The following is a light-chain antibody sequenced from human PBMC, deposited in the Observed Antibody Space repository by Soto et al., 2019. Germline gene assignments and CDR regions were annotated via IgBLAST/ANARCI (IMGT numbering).Light chain of an antibody. J-gene: IGLJ3*02. V-gene: IGLV2-8*01. Sequence: QSALTQPPSASGSPGQSVTISCTGTTSDVGVYNFVSWYQQHPGKAPKLMIYEVSERPSGVPDRFSGSKFGNTASLTVSGLQAEDEADYYCSSYAGSNIVVFGGGTQLTVL. CDR3: SSYAGSNIVV. CDR1: TSDVGVYNF. CDR2: EVS.